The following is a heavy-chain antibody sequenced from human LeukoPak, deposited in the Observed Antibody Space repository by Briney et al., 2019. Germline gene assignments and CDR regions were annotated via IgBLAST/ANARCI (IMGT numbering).Heavy chain of an antibody. Sequence: GRSLRLSCAASGFTFSSYSMNWVRQAPGKRLEWVSSISSSSSYIYYADSVKGRFTISRDNAKNSLYLQMNSLRAEDTAVYYCARDHYDSSAFDIWGQGTMVTVSS. CDR2: ISSSSSYI. V-gene: IGHV3-21*01. D-gene: IGHD3-22*01. J-gene: IGHJ3*02. CDR1: GFTFSSYS. CDR3: ARDHYDSSAFDI.